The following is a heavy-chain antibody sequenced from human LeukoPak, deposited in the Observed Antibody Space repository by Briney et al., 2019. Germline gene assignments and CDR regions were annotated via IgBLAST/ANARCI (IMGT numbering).Heavy chain of an antibody. CDR2: IYYSGST. CDR1: GGSISSGGYS. Sequence: PSETLSLTCAVSGGSISSGGYSWSWIRQPPGKGLEWIGYIYYSGSTNYNPSLKSRVTISVDTSKNQFSLKLSSVTAADTAVYYCARPHPIGYCSSTSCYIGWFDPWGQGTLVTVSS. D-gene: IGHD2-2*02. J-gene: IGHJ5*02. CDR3: ARPHPIGYCSSTSCYIGWFDP. V-gene: IGHV4-61*08.